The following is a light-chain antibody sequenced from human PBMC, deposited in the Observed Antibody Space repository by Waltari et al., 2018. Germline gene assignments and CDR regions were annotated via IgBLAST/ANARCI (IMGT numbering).Light chain of an antibody. CDR1: SSYVGGYNY. V-gene: IGLV2-14*03. Sequence: QSALTQPASVSGSPGQSITISCTGTSSYVGGYNYVSWYQQHPGKAPKLIVYDVSTRPSGVSDRFSGSKSGNTASLTISGLQAEDEADYYCSSYTTSSTRVFGGGTKLTVL. J-gene: IGLJ3*02. CDR3: SSYTTSSTRV. CDR2: DVS.